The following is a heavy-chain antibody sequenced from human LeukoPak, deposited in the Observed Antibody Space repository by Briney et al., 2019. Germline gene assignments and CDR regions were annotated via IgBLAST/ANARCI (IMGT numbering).Heavy chain of an antibody. D-gene: IGHD3-22*01. V-gene: IGHV4-61*02. J-gene: IGHJ3*02. Sequence: SETLSLTCTVSGGSISSGSYYWSWIRQPAGKGLEWIGRIYTSGSTNYNPSLKSRVTISVDTSKIQFSLKLSSVTAADTAVYYCARDDDSSGYYFYAFDIWGQGTMVTVSS. CDR1: GGSISSGSYY. CDR3: ARDDDSSGYYFYAFDI. CDR2: IYTSGST.